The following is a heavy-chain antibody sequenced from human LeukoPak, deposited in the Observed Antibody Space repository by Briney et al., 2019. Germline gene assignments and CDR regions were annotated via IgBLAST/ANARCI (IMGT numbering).Heavy chain of an antibody. CDR3: AKRRLGGYYDRWGAFDI. D-gene: IGHD3-22*01. J-gene: IGHJ3*02. CDR2: ISYDGSNK. Sequence: PGRSLRLSCAASGFTFSSYAMHWVRQAPGKGLEWVAVISYDGSNKYYADSMKGRFTISRDNSKNTLYLQMNSLRAEDTAVYYCAKRRLGGYYDRWGAFDIWGQGTMVTVSS. V-gene: IGHV3-30-3*02. CDR1: GFTFSSYA.